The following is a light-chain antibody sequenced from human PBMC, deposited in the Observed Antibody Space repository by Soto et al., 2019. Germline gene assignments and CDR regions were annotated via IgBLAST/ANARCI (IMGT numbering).Light chain of an antibody. V-gene: IGKV3-15*01. CDR1: QSVSSN. Sequence: EIVMTQSPATLSVSPGERATLSCRASQSVSSNLAWYQQKPGQAPRLLIYGASTRATGIPARFSGSGSGTEFTLIISSLQSEEFAVYYCQQYNNWRTFGQGTKVEIK. J-gene: IGKJ1*01. CDR2: GAS. CDR3: QQYNNWRT.